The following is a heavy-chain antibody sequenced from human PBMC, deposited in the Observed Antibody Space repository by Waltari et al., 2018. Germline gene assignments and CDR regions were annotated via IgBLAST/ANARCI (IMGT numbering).Heavy chain of an antibody. D-gene: IGHD3-10*01. CDR1: GFTFSCYG. V-gene: IGHV3-30*18. Sequence: QVQLVESGGGVVQPGRSLRLSCAASGFTFSCYGIHWVRQAPGKGLGWVAVIWYDGSNKYYADSVKGRFTISRDNSKNTLYLQMNSLRAEDTAMYYCAKDYYGSGLLSAFDIWGQGTMVTVSS. J-gene: IGHJ3*02. CDR3: AKDYYGSGLLSAFDI. CDR2: IWYDGSNK.